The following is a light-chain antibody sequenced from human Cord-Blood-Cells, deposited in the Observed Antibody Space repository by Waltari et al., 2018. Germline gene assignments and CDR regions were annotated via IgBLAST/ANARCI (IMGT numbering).Light chain of an antibody. V-gene: IGLV2-8*01. CDR3: SSYAGSNNYV. CDR2: EVS. J-gene: IGLJ1*01. CDR1: SRDVGGYNY. Sequence: QSALTQPPSASGSPGQSVTIVCTGTSRDVGGYNYVSWYQQHPGKAPNLMICEVSKRPSGVPDRFSGSKSGNTASLTVSGLQAEDEADYYCSSYAGSNNYVFGTGTKVTVL.